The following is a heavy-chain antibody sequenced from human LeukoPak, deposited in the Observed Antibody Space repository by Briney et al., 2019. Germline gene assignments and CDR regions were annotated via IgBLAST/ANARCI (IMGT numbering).Heavy chain of an antibody. V-gene: IGHV4-4*07. CDR1: GGSISSYY. CDR2: IYTSGST. J-gene: IGHJ5*02. Sequence: SETLSLTCTVSGGSISSYYWSWIRQPAGKGLEWIGRIYTSGSTNYNPSLKSRVTMSVDTSKNQFSPKLSSVTAADTAVYYCARDHYYGSGRLNWFDPWGQGTLVTVSS. CDR3: ARDHYYGSGRLNWFDP. D-gene: IGHD3-10*01.